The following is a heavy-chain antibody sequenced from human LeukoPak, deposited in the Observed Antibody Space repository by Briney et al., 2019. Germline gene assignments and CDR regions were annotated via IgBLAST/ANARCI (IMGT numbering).Heavy chain of an antibody. CDR3: ARDNGA. D-gene: IGHD2-8*01. CDR1: GFTFSSYG. J-gene: IGHJ5*02. Sequence: GGSLRLSCAASGFTFSSYGMHWVRQAPGKGLEWVAFIRYDGSKKYYADSVKGRFTISRDNAKNSLYLQMNSLRAEDTAVYYCARDNGAWGQGTLVTVSS. CDR2: IRYDGSKK. V-gene: IGHV3-30*02.